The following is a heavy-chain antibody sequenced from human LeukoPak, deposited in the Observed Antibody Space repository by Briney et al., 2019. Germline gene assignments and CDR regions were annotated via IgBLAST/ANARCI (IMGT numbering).Heavy chain of an antibody. D-gene: IGHD3-16*01. CDR1: GFTISSNF. J-gene: IGHJ5*02. CDR3: ARDYAWFDP. V-gene: IGHV3-66*01. CDR2: IYSGGGT. Sequence: PGGSLRLSCAASGFTISSNFISWVRQAPGRGLEWVSIIYSGGGTYYADSVKGRFTISRDNSKNTLYLQVNSLRAEDTAVYYCARDYAWFDPWGQGTLVTVSS.